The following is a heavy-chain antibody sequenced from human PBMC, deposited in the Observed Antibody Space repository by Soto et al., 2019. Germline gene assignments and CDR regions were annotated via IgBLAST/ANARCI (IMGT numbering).Heavy chain of an antibody. D-gene: IGHD3-16*01. Sequence: HPGGSLRLSCAASGFTFSSYAMSWVRQAPGKGLEWVSAISGSGGSTYYADSVKGRFTISRDNSKNTLYLQMNSLRAEDTAVYYCAKDGGELNDAFDIWGQGTMVTVSS. CDR3: AKDGGELNDAFDI. J-gene: IGHJ3*02. V-gene: IGHV3-23*01. CDR1: GFTFSSYA. CDR2: ISGSGGST.